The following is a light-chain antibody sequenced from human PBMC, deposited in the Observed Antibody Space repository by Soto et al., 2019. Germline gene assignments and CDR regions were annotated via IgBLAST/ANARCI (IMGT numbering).Light chain of an antibody. CDR3: QQYYNPRPIT. CDR2: WAS. CDR1: QSVLFSSNNKNY. J-gene: IGKJ5*01. V-gene: IGKV4-1*01. Sequence: DIVMTQSPDSLAVSLGERATINCKSSQSVLFSSNNKNYLAWFQQKPGQPPKMLIYWASTRESGVPDRFSGSGSGTDFSLPISSLQAEDVAVYYCQQYYNPRPITFGQGTRLEIK.